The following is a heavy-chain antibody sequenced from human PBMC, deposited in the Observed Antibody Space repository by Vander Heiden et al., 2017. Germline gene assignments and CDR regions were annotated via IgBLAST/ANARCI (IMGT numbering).Heavy chain of an antibody. CDR3: ARVLTYYYDSSGYYPDY. CDR2: ISSSGSTI. CDR1: GFTFSDFY. V-gene: IGHV3-11*01. J-gene: IGHJ4*02. Sequence: QVQLVESGGGLVKPGGSLRLSCAASGFTFSDFYMRLIRQAPGKGLEWVSYISSSGSTIYYADSVKGRFTISRDNAKNSLYLQMNSLRAEDTAVYYCARVLTYYYDSSGYYPDYWGQGTLVTVSS. D-gene: IGHD3-22*01.